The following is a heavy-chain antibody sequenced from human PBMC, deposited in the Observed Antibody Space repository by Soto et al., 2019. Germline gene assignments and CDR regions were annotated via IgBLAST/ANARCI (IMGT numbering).Heavy chain of an antibody. CDR2: IIPLFGTA. Sequence: SVKVSCKSSGGTFSRYGINWVRQAPGQGLEWMGGIIPLFGTANYAQKFRGRVTITADDSTGTAYMELSSLRSGDTAVYYCAIDGTLFDSTAYYYVYWGQGTLVTVSS. J-gene: IGHJ4*02. V-gene: IGHV1-69*13. D-gene: IGHD3-22*01. CDR1: GGTFSRYG. CDR3: AIDGTLFDSTAYYYVY.